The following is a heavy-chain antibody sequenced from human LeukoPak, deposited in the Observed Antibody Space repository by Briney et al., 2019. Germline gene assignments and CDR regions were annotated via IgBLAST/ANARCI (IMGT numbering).Heavy chain of an antibody. CDR3: ARDSVTHDAFDI. CDR1: GFTFSSFS. Sequence: PGGSLRLSCAASGFTFSSFSMNWVRQAPGKGLEWVSYISSSSSYIYYADSVKGRFTISRDNAKNSLYLQMNSLRAEDTAVYYCARDSVTHDAFDIWGQGTMVTVSS. CDR2: ISSSSSYI. V-gene: IGHV3-21*01. D-gene: IGHD5-18*01. J-gene: IGHJ3*02.